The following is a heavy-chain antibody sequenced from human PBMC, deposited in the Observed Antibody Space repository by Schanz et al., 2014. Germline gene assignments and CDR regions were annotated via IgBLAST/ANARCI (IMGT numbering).Heavy chain of an antibody. V-gene: IGHV3-11*05. CDR1: GFVFGDYY. J-gene: IGHJ4*02. D-gene: IGHD2-8*02. CDR2: ISDSGTYT. CDR3: AKSLESCPGGRCSRGYFDY. Sequence: QVQLVDSGGGLVKPGGSLRLSCAASGFVFGDYYMTWIRQAPGKGLEWLSYISDSGTYTNYADSMKGRFTVSRDNAENALYLQMSSLRAEDTAVYYCAKSLESCPGGRCSRGYFDYWGQGTLVTVSS.